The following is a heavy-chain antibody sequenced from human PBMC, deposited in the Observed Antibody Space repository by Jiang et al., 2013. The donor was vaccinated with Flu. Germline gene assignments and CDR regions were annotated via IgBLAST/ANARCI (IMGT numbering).Heavy chain of an antibody. J-gene: IGHJ6*02. Sequence: KSRVTISVDTSKNQFSLKLSSVTAADTAVYYCARSLTIFGVVTSLYYYGMDVWGQGTTVTVSS. V-gene: IGHV4-30-2*05. D-gene: IGHD3-3*01. CDR3: ARSLTIFGVVTSLYYYGMDV.